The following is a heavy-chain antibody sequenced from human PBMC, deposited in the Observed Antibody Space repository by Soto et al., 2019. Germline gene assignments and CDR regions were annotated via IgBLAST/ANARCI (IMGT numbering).Heavy chain of an antibody. V-gene: IGHV4-59*01. D-gene: IGHD3-22*01. J-gene: IGHJ3*02. Sequence: PSETLSLTCTVAGGSISGYYWSWIRQPPGKGLEWIGYIYYSGSTNYNPSLKSRVTISVDTSKNQFSLKLSSVTAADTAVYYCARRGNYYDSSGYPWAFDIWGQGTMVTVSS. CDR2: IYYSGST. CDR1: GGSISGYY. CDR3: ARRGNYYDSSGYPWAFDI.